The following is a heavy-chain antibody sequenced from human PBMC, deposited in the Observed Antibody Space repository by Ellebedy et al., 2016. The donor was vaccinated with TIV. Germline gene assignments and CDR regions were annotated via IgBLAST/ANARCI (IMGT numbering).Heavy chain of an antibody. CDR2: ISRSGEST. CDR1: GFTFSSYV. D-gene: IGHD4-17*01. Sequence: GESLKIPXTASGFTFSSYVMSWVRQAPGKGLKWVSGISRSGESTYYADSVKGRFTISRDNPKNTLYLQMNSLRAEDTAVYYCAKDRDDDGDYVFDSWGQGTLVTVSS. CDR3: AKDRDDDGDYVFDS. V-gene: IGHV3-23*01. J-gene: IGHJ4*02.